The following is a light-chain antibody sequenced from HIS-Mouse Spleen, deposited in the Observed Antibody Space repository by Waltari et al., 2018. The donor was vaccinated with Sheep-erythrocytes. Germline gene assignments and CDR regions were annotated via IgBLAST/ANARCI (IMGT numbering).Light chain of an antibody. CDR2: DVS. V-gene: IGLV2-11*01. J-gene: IGLJ1*01. Sequence: QSALTQPRSVSGSPGQSVTISCPGTSSDVGGYNYFHWYQQHPGKAPKLMIYDVSKRPSGVPDRFSGSKSGNTASLTISGLQAEDEADYYCCSYAGSYNHVFATGTKVTVL. CDR1: SSDVGGYNY. CDR3: CSYAGSYNHV.